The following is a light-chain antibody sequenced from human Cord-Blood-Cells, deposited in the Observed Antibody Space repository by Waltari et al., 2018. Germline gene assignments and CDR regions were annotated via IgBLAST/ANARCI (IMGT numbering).Light chain of an antibody. CDR1: CGHSSYA. Sequence: QLVLTQSPSASASLGASVQLTCTLTCGHSSYAIAWQQQQPEKGPRYLMKLNSDGSHSKGDGIPDRFSGSSSGAERYLTISSLQSEDEADYYCQTWGTGIQVFGGGTKLTVL. CDR2: LNSDGSH. V-gene: IGLV4-69*01. J-gene: IGLJ2*01. CDR3: QTWGTGIQV.